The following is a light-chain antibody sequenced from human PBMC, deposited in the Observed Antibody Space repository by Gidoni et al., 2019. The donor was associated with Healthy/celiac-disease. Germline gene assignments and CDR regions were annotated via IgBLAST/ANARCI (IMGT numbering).Light chain of an antibody. CDR3: QQYYSTPRT. Sequence: DSVMTQSPDSLAVSLGERATINCKSSQSVLYSSNNKNYLAWYQQKPGQPPKLLIYWASTRESGVPDRFSGSGSGTDFTLTISSLQAEDVAVYYCQQYYSTPRTFXQXTKVEIK. V-gene: IGKV4-1*01. CDR1: QSVLYSSNNKNY. CDR2: WAS. J-gene: IGKJ1*01.